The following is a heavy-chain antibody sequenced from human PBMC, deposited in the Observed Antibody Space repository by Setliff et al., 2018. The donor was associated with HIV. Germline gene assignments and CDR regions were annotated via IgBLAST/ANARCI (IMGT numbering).Heavy chain of an antibody. CDR3: ARESGSAYYYYYMDV. V-gene: IGHV4-4*07. J-gene: IGHJ6*03. Sequence: SETLSLTCTCSGDSITTNYWSWIRQLAGKGPEWIGRINNNGNTNYNPSLKSRVTMSVDTSKNQFSLKMSSVTAADTAVYYCARESGSAYYYYYMDVWGKGTTVTVSS. CDR1: GDSITTNY. CDR2: INNNGNT. D-gene: IGHD1-26*01.